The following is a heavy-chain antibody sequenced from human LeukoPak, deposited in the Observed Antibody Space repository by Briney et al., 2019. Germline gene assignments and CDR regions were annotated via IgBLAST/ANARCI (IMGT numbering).Heavy chain of an antibody. D-gene: IGHD3-9*01. J-gene: IGHJ6*03. Sequence: SETLSLTCTVYGGSFSAYYWSWIRRPPGKGLEWIGEINHSGSTNYNPSLKSRVTISVDTSKNQFSLKLSSVTAADTAVYYCARLRYFGGPTSSYYYYYMDVWGTGTTVTVSS. CDR3: ARLRYFGGPTSSYYYYYMDV. CDR1: GGSFSAYY. CDR2: INHSGST. V-gene: IGHV4-34*01.